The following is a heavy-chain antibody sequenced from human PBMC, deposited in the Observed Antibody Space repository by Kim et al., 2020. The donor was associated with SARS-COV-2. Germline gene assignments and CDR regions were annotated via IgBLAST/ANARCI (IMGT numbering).Heavy chain of an antibody. CDR3: ARGFDAKYGLDV. CDR2: VNQDGSEK. V-gene: IGHV3-7*01. Sequence: GGSLRLSCAASAFSFNIYWMSWVRQAPGKGLEWVANVNQDGSEKYYVDSVKGRFTISRDNARNSLYLHMNSLRFEDTAVYYCARGFDAKYGLDVWGQGTTVTVSS. J-gene: IGHJ6*02. CDR1: AFSFNIYW.